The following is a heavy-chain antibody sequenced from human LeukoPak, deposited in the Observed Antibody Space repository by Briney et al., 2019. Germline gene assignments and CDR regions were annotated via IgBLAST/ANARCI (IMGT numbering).Heavy chain of an antibody. D-gene: IGHD2-21*02. J-gene: IGHJ4*02. Sequence: GGSQRLSCAASGFIVSSTYMSWVRQTPGKGLEWVSTFERGGHTAYADSVKGRFTISRDVSENTIYLQMNSLRVEDTAVYYCAKGDTDCTCPGYWGQGTLVTVSS. CDR3: AKGDTDCTCPGY. V-gene: IGHV3-53*01. CDR1: GFIVSSTY. CDR2: FERGGHT.